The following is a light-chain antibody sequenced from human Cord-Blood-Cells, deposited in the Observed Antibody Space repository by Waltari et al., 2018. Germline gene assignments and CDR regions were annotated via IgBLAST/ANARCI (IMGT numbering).Light chain of an antibody. CDR2: EVS. CDR1: SSDVGSYNL. CDR3: CSYAGSSTYV. Sequence: QSALTQPASVSGSPGQSITISCPGTSSDVGSYNLVSWYQRHPGKAPELMIYEVSKRPSGVSKRFAGSKSGNTASLTISGLQAEDEADYYCCSYAGSSTYVVGTGTKVTVL. J-gene: IGLJ1*01. V-gene: IGLV2-23*02.